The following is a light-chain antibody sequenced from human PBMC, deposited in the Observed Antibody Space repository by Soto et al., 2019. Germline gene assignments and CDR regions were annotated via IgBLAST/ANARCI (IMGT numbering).Light chain of an antibody. J-gene: IGKJ4*01. V-gene: IGKV3-15*01. Sequence: IVLAQSPATLSVSPGGTVTLSCRASQSINSNLAWYQQKLGQPPRLLISDASIRASGVSARFSGGGSATDFTLTIRGLXSEDFAVYHCQQYNNWPPLTFGGGTKVDI. CDR1: QSINSN. CDR2: DAS. CDR3: QQYNNWPPLT.